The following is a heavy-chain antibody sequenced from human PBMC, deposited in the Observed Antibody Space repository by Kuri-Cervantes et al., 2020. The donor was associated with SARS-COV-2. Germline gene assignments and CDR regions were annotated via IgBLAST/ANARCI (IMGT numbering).Heavy chain of an antibody. CDR1: GGTFSSYA. V-gene: IGHV1-69*05. D-gene: IGHD5-18*01. Sequence: SVKVSCKASGGTFSSYAISWVRQAPGQGLECMGGIIPIFGTANYAQKFQGRVTITTDESTSTAYMELSSLRSGDTAVYYCASSIYSYGTYYYYYYYMDVWGKGTTVTVSS. CDR3: ASSIYSYGTYYYYYYYMDV. J-gene: IGHJ6*03. CDR2: IIPIFGTA.